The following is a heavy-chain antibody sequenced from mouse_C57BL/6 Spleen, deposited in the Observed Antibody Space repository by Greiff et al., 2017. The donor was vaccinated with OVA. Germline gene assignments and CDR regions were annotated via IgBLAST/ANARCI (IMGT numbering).Heavy chain of an antibody. CDR1: GFTFSSYA. J-gene: IGHJ2*01. CDR2: ISDGGSYT. Sequence: EVKVVESGGGLVKPGGSLKLSCAASGFTFSSYAMSWVRQTPEKRLEWVATISDGGSYTYYPDNVKGRFTISRDNAKNKLYLQMSHLKSEDTTMYYCARGRTYFDYWGQGTTRPGSS. V-gene: IGHV5-4*03. CDR3: ARGRTYFDY.